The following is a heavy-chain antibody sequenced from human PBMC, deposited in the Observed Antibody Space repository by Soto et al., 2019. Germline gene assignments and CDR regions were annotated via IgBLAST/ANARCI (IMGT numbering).Heavy chain of an antibody. CDR1: GFTFSSYG. J-gene: IGHJ4*02. CDR2: ISYDGSNK. Sequence: QPGGALRLYCAASGFTFSSYGMHWVRQAPGKGLEWVAVISYDGSNKYYADSVKGRFTISRDNSKNTLYLQMNSLRAEDTAVYYCAKALDIVVVVAATPPGYWGQGTLVTVSS. D-gene: IGHD2-15*01. CDR3: AKALDIVVVVAATPPGY. V-gene: IGHV3-30*18.